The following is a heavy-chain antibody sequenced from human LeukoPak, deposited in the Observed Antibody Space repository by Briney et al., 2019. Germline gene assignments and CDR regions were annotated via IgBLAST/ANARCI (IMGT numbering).Heavy chain of an antibody. J-gene: IGHJ4*02. CDR1: GYTLTELS. D-gene: IGHD5-18*01. CDR2: FDPEDGET. CDR3: ATDSTGYRQRGYSYGLFDY. Sequence: ASVKVSCKVSGYTLTELSMHWVRQAPGKGLEWMGGFDPEDGETIYAQKFQGRVTMTEDTSTDTAYMELSSLRSEDTAAYYCATDSTGYRQRGYSYGLFDYWGQGTLVTVSS. V-gene: IGHV1-24*01.